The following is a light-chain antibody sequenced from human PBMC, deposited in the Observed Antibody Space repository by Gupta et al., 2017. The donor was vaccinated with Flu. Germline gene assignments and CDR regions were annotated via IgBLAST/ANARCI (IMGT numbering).Light chain of an antibody. CDR1: NIGSKT. Sequence: SYVLTQPPSVSVTPGQTARIPCGGNNIGSKTVHWYQQRPGQAPVLVLFDDTDRPSGIPERFSGSSSENTATLTISRVGAGDEADYYCQVWDSSSDEVVFGGGTRLTVL. J-gene: IGLJ2*01. V-gene: IGLV3-21*02. CDR2: DDT. CDR3: QVWDSSSDEVV.